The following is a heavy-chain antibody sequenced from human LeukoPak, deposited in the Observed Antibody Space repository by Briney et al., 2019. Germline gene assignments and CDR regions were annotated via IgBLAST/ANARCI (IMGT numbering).Heavy chain of an antibody. CDR3: ARGAATVTLQRLYYYYMDV. CDR1: GFTFSSYE. V-gene: IGHV3-48*03. J-gene: IGHJ6*03. CDR2: ISSSGSTI. Sequence: GGSLRLSCAASGFTFSSYEMNWVRQAPGKGLEWVSYISSSGSTIYYADSVKGRFTISRDNAKNSLYLQMNSLRAEDTAVYYCARGAATVTLQRLYYYYMDVWGKGTTVTVSS. D-gene: IGHD4-17*01.